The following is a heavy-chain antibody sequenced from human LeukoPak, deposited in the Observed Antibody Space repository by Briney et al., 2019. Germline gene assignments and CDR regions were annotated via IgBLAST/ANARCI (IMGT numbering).Heavy chain of an antibody. CDR2: ISTSDSTI. D-gene: IGHD1-26*01. Sequence: PGGSLRLSCAASGFTFNIYEFNWVRQAPAKGLEWVSYISTSDSTIYYADSVKGRFTISRDNAKNSLYLQMNSLRLEDTAIYYCARGDWWATTIVDLWGQGTLVTVSS. J-gene: IGHJ5*02. V-gene: IGHV3-48*03. CDR1: GFTFNIYE. CDR3: ARGDWWATTIVDL.